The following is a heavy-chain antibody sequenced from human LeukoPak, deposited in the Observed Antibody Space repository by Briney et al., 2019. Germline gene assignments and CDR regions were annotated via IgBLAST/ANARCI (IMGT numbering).Heavy chain of an antibody. D-gene: IGHD3-22*01. CDR1: GGTFSSYA. Sequence: GSSVKVSCKASGGTFSSYAISWVRQAPGQGLEWMGGIIPIFGTANYAQKFQGRVTITTDESTSTAYMEMTSLRTQGPGVYSCARSWWGRNYYDSSGYFNWFDPWGQGTLVTVSS. CDR2: IIPIFGTA. CDR3: ARSWWGRNYYDSSGYFNWFDP. V-gene: IGHV1-69*05. J-gene: IGHJ5*02.